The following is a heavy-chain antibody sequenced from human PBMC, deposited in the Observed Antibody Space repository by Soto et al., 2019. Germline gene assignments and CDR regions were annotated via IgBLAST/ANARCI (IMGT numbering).Heavy chain of an antibody. CDR1: GGSISSSHW. D-gene: IGHD3-16*01. CDR3: ASSGGGEDY. CDR2: IYHSGST. J-gene: IGHJ4*02. Sequence: QVQLQESGPGLVKPSGTLSLSCAVSGGSISSSHWWTWVRQPPGKGLEWIGEIYHSGSTNFNPSLKSRVTISVNTSRNQFSLNLSSVTAADTAVYYCASSGGGEDYWGQGILVTVSS. V-gene: IGHV4-4*02.